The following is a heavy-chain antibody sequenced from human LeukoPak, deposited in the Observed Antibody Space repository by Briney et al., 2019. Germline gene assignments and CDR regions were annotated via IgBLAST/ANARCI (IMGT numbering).Heavy chain of an antibody. V-gene: IGHV3-30*03. CDR1: GFTFSSYS. CDR2: ISYDGSNK. CDR3: ARQLVAAAGSYFDY. D-gene: IGHD6-13*01. Sequence: GGSLRLSCAASGFTFSSYSMNWVRQAPGKGLEWVAVISYDGSNKYYADSVKGRFTISRDNSKNTLYLQMNSLRAEDTAVYYCARQLVAAAGSYFDYWGQGTLVTVSS. J-gene: IGHJ4*02.